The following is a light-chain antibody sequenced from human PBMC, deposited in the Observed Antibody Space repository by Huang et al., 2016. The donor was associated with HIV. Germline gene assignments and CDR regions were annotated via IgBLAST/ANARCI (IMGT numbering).Light chain of an antibody. V-gene: IGKV3-11*01. CDR3: QQRSKWPPIFT. J-gene: IGKJ3*01. Sequence: EIVLTQSPATLSLSPGESATLSCRASQSVSRYLAWYQHKPGQAPRLLIYDASNRAAGIAARFSGSGSGTDFTLTISSLEPEDFAVYYCQQRSKWPPIFTFGPGTEV. CDR1: QSVSRY. CDR2: DAS.